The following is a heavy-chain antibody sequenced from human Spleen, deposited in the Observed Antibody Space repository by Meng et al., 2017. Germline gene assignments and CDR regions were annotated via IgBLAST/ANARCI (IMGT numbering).Heavy chain of an antibody. V-gene: IGHV4-39*07. CDR1: GGSISSSSYY. D-gene: IGHD3-9*01. J-gene: IGHJ6*02. CDR2: IYYSGST. CDR3: ARGWLVIRRKRNYYYGMDV. Sequence: SETLSLTCTVSGGSISSSSYYWGWIRQPPGKGLEWIGSIYYSGSTYYNPSLKSRVTISVDTSKNQFSLKLSSVTAADTAVYYCARGWLVIRRKRNYYYGMDVWGQGTTVTVSS.